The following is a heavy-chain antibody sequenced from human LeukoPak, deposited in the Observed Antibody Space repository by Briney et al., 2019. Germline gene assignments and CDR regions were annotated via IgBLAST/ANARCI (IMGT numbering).Heavy chain of an antibody. D-gene: IGHD5-18*01. Sequence: GGSLRLSCTASGLTFGDYAMSWVRQAPGKGLEWVGFIRSKTYGGTTEYAASVKGRYTISRDDSKSIANLQMNSLKTEDTAVYYCTRGPIQLWPYYGMDVWGQGTTVTVSS. CDR3: TRGPIQLWPYYGMDV. V-gene: IGHV3-49*04. CDR2: IRSKTYGGTT. CDR1: GLTFGDYA. J-gene: IGHJ6*02.